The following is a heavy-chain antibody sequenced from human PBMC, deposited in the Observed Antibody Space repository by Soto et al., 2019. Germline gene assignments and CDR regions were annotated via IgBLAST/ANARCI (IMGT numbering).Heavy chain of an antibody. CDR2: ISWNSGSI. D-gene: IGHD2-15*01. CDR1: GFTFDIYA. CDR3: AKVRQEYCSGGSCYPLYFDY. V-gene: IGHV3-9*01. Sequence: EVQLVESGGGLVQPGRSLRLSCAASGFTFDIYAMHWVRQAPGKGLEWVSGISWNSGSIGYADSVKGRFTISRDNAKNSLYLQMNSLRAEDTALYYCAKVRQEYCSGGSCYPLYFDYWGQGTLVTVSS. J-gene: IGHJ4*02.